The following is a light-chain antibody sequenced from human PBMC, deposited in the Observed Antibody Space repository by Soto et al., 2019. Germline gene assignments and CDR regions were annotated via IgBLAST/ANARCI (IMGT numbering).Light chain of an antibody. J-gene: IGKJ2*01. CDR1: QSVSNY. CDR2: DAS. V-gene: IGKV3-11*01. CDR3: QQRSNWPPLYT. Sequence: EIVLTQSPATLSLSPGEKATLSCRASQSVSNYLAWYQQKPGQAPRLLIYDASNRATGISARFSGSGSGTDFTLTISSLEPEDSAVYYCQQRSNWPPLYTFGQGTKLEIK.